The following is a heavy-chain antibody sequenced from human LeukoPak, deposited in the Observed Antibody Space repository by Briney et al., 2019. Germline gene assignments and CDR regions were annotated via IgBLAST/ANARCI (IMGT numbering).Heavy chain of an antibody. CDR2: MNPNSGNT. Sequence: ASVKVSCKASGYTFTSYDINWVRQATGQGLEWMGWMNPNSGNTGYAQKFQGRVTMTRNTSISTAYMEMSSLRSEDTAVYYCASSRTTVTSTTFDYWGQGTLVTVPS. CDR1: GYTFTSYD. CDR3: ASSRTTVTSTTFDY. V-gene: IGHV1-8*01. D-gene: IGHD4-17*01. J-gene: IGHJ4*02.